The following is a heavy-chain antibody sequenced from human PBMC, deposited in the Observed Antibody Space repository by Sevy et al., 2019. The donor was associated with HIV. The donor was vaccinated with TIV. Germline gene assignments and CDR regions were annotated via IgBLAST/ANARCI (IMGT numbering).Heavy chain of an antibody. CDR3: ARDGPYYYDSSGFRVYYMDV. CDR2: ISSSGSTI. J-gene: IGHJ6*03. D-gene: IGHD3-22*01. CDR1: GFTFSSYE. V-gene: IGHV3-48*03. Sequence: GGSLRLSCAVSGFTFSSYEMNWVRQAPGKGLEWVSYISSSGSTIYYADSVKGRFTISRDNAKNSLYLQMNSLRAEDTAVYYCARDGPYYYDSSGFRVYYMDVWGKGTTVTVSS.